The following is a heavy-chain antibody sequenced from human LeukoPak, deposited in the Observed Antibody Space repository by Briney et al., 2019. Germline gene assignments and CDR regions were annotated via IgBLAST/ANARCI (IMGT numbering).Heavy chain of an antibody. CDR2: FIRMAYGGAA. Sequence: QSGGSLRLSCSTSGFAFEDFAVSGVRKPAGKGREGLGFFIRMAYGGAADSAAFVKGRYIISRDASTGIAYLQMNRLNTEDTAVYYCSRNGLVDFDYWGQGSRVIVSP. V-gene: IGHV3-49*04. CDR3: SRNGLVDFDY. J-gene: IGHJ4*02. CDR1: GFAFEDFA.